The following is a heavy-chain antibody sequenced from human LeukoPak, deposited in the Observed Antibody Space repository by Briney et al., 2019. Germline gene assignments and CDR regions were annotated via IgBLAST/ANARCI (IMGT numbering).Heavy chain of an antibody. Sequence: SETLSLTCAVSGYSISSGYYWGWIRQPPGKGLEWIGSIHHNGSTYYNPSLKSRLTVSVDTSKNQFSLKLSSATAADTAIYYCGLSKLGIAVAGPIDYWGQGTLVTVSS. D-gene: IGHD6-19*01. CDR2: IHHNGST. CDR3: GLSKLGIAVAGPIDY. CDR1: GYSISSGYY. J-gene: IGHJ4*01. V-gene: IGHV4-38-2*01.